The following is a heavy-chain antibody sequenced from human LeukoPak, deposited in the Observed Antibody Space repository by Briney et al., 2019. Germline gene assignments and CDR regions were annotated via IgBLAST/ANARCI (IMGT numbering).Heavy chain of an antibody. D-gene: IGHD6-6*01. V-gene: IGHV4-59*01. Sequence: KPSETLSLTCTVSGGSISSYYWSWLRQPPGKGLEWIGYIYYSGSTNYNPSLKSRVTISVDTSKNQFSLKLSSVTAADTAVYYGARGVAARRGYGMDVWGQGTTVTVSS. CDR3: ARGVAARRGYGMDV. CDR1: GGSISSYY. CDR2: IYYSGST. J-gene: IGHJ6*02.